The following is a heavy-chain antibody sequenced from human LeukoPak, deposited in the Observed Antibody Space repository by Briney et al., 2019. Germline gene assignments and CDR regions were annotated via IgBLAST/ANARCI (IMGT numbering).Heavy chain of an antibody. Sequence: SETLSLTCTVSGGSISSSSYYWGWIRQPPGKGLEWIGSIYYSGSTNYNPSLKSRVTISVGTSKNQFSLKLSSVTAADTAVYYCARDLPERWSSIPSDAFDIWGQGTMVTVSS. CDR1: GGSISSSSYY. CDR2: IYYSGST. CDR3: ARDLPERWSSIPSDAFDI. D-gene: IGHD4-23*01. V-gene: IGHV4-39*07. J-gene: IGHJ3*02.